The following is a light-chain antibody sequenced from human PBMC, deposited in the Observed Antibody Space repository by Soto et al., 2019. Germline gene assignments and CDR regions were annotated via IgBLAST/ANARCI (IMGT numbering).Light chain of an antibody. J-gene: IGLJ1*01. CDR1: SSDIGGYNY. CDR2: EVS. V-gene: IGLV2-14*01. Sequence: QSALTQPASVSGSPGQSITISCTGTSSDIGGYNYVSWYQQHPGKVPKLIIFEVSTRPSGVSNRFSGSKSGNKASLTISGLQADDEADYYCSSFTTSTTLYVFGTGTKVTVL. CDR3: SSFTTSTTLYV.